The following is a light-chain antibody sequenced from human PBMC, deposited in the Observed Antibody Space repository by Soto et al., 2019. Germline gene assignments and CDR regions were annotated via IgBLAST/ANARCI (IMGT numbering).Light chain of an antibody. V-gene: IGKV1-5*03. CDR1: QSVSRW. Sequence: DIPMTQSPSTLSASLGDRVTITCRASQSVSRWLAWFQQKPGKAPHLLIYSASTLERGVPSRFSGTASGTQFTLTINSLQPDDFATYYCQQYDRFTWTFGQGTKVEMK. CDR2: SAS. J-gene: IGKJ1*01. CDR3: QQYDRFTWT.